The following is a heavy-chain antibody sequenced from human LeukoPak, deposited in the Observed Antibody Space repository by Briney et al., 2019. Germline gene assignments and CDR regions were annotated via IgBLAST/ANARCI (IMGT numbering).Heavy chain of an antibody. Sequence: PSETLSLTCSVSGGSISSYYWSWIRQPPGKGLEWIGYIYYSGSTYYNPSLKSRVTISVDTSKNQFSLKLSSVTAADTAVYYCARRGEVAYFDYWGQGTLVTVSS. CDR3: ARRGEVAYFDY. CDR2: IYYSGST. CDR1: GGSISSYY. D-gene: IGHD3-10*01. V-gene: IGHV4-59*08. J-gene: IGHJ4*02.